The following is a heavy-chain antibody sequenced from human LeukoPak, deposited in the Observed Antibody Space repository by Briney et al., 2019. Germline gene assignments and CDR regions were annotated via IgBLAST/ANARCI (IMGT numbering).Heavy chain of an antibody. D-gene: IGHD5-18*01. Sequence: NSGGSLRLSCAASRFTFSSYSMNWVRQAPGKGLEWVSSISSSSSYIYYADSVKGRFTISRDNAKNSLYLQMNSLRAEDTAVYYCARVQRGYSYNPLGYYYYYMDVWGKGTTVTVSS. CDR2: ISSSSSYI. CDR3: ARVQRGYSYNPLGYYYYYMDV. J-gene: IGHJ6*03. V-gene: IGHV3-21*01. CDR1: RFTFSSYS.